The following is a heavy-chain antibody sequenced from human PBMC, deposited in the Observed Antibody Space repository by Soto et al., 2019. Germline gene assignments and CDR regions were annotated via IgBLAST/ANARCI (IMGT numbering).Heavy chain of an antibody. V-gene: IGHV4-59*01. CDR1: GGSISSYY. CDR2: IYYSGST. Sequence: SETLSLTCTVSGGSISSYYWSWIRQPPGKGLEWIGYIYYSGSTNYNPSLKSRVTISVDTSKNQFSLKLSSVTAADTAVYYCARDAPRRGDFWSGYYTDDAFDIWGQGTMVTVSS. CDR3: ARDAPRRGDFWSGYYTDDAFDI. J-gene: IGHJ3*02. D-gene: IGHD3-3*01.